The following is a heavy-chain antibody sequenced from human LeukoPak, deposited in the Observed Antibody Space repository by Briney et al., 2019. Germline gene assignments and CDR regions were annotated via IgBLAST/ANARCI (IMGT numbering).Heavy chain of an antibody. CDR1: GYTFTSYG. J-gene: IGHJ4*02. D-gene: IGHD1-26*01. CDR3: ARASSFGGELANPWDY. V-gene: IGHV1-18*01. CDR2: ISAYNGNT. Sequence: ASVKVSCKASGYTFTSYGISWVRQAPGQGLEWMGWISAYNGNTNYAQKLQGRVTMTTDTSTSTAYMELRSLRSDDTAVYYCARASSFGGELANPWDYWGQGTLVTVSS.